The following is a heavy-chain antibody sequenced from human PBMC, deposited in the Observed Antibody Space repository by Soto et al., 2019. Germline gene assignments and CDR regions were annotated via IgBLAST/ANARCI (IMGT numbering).Heavy chain of an antibody. J-gene: IGHJ4*02. CDR2: IRSKANSYAT. CDR3: TRPASYISASQWLGQTNDY. Sequence: GGSLRLSCAASGFTFSGSAMHWVRQASGKGLEWVGRIRSKANSYATAYAASVKGRFTISRDDSKNTAYLQMNSLKTEDTAVYYCTRPASYISASQWLGQTNDYWGQGTLVTVSS. D-gene: IGHD6-19*01. V-gene: IGHV3-73*01. CDR1: GFTFSGSA.